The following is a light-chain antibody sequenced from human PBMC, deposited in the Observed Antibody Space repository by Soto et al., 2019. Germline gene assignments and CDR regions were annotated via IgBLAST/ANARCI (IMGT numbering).Light chain of an antibody. CDR2: GNT. CDR1: SSNIGAGYE. J-gene: IGLJ1*01. V-gene: IGLV1-40*01. Sequence: QSVLTQPPSVSGAPGQGVTISCTGSSSNIGAGYEVHWFQQLPGTAPKLLIYGNTNRPSGVPDRFSGSKSDTSASLAITGLQPEDEADYYCQSYDSSLSVLYVFGTGTKVPVL. CDR3: QSYDSSLSVLYV.